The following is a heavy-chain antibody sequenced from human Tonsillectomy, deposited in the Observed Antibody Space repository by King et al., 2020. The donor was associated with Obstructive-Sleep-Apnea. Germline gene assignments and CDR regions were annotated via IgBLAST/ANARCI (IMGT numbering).Heavy chain of an antibody. CDR3: ARGTGWYRVDV. V-gene: IGHV4-59*01. J-gene: IGHJ6*02. Sequence: VQLQESGPGLVKPSETLSLTCTVSGGSIISYSWTWIRQPPGKGLEWIGHVYYSGSTNYKPSLKSRVTISADTAKNQFSLKLSSVTAADTGGYYCARGTGWYRVDVWGQGATVTVPS. CDR2: VYYSGST. CDR1: GGSIISYS. D-gene: IGHD6-19*01.